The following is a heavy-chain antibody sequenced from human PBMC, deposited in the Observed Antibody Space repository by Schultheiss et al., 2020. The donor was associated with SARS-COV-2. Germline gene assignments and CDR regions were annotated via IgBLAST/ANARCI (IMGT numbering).Heavy chain of an antibody. CDR1: GFTVSRNY. CDR3: ARSYYYDSSGYYYASYYYYGMDV. D-gene: IGHD3-22*01. CDR2: ISSSSSYI. Sequence: GGSLRLSCAASGFTVSRNYMSWVRQAPGKGLEWVSSISSSSSYIYYADSVKGRFTISRDNSKNTLYLQMNSLRAEDTAVYYCARSYYYDSSGYYYASYYYYGMDVWGQGTTVTVSS. J-gene: IGHJ6*02. V-gene: IGHV3-21*01.